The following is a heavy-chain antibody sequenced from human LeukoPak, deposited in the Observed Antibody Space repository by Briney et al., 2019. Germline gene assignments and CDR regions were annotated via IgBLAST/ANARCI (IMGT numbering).Heavy chain of an antibody. J-gene: IGHJ4*02. CDR2: IKKDGSEK. CDR1: GFTFSSYW. Sequence: PGGSLRLSCAASGFTFSSYWMSWVRQAPGKGLEWVANIKKDGSEKYFVDSVKGRFTISRDNAKNSLYLQMNSLRAEDTALYYCSKGSSGSYLTDFDYWGQGTLVTVSS. CDR3: SKGSSGSYLTDFDY. D-gene: IGHD1-26*01. V-gene: IGHV3-7*03.